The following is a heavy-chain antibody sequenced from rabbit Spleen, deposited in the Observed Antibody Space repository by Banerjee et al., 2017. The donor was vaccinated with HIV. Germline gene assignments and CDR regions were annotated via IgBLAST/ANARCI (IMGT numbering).Heavy chain of an antibody. J-gene: IGHJ3*01. D-gene: IGHD1-1*01. CDR1: GFSFSSSYY. V-gene: IGHV1S47*01. CDR2: IYNGDGST. CDR3: ARDDYDNNYRSYFGL. Sequence: QEQLVESGGGLVQPEGSLTLTCTASGFSFSSSYYMCWVRQAPGKGPEWIACIYNGDGSTYYASWVNGRFTISRSTSLNTVTLQMTSLTAADTATYFCARDDYDNNYRSYFGLWGQGTLVTVS.